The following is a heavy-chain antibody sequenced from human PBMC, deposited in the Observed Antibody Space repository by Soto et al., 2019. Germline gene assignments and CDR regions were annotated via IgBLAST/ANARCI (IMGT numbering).Heavy chain of an antibody. CDR2: IRRIAYGGTT. V-gene: IGHV3-49*04. CDR1: GFNFAAYT. Sequence: GGSLRLSCSASGFNFAAYTMSWVRLTPGKGLEWVGFIRRIAYGGTTDYAASVKGRFTISRDDSRKIVYLQMSRLKIEDTAVYYCSRSLAIDFDPRGQGTLVTVSS. CDR3: SRSLAIDFDP. J-gene: IGHJ5*02. D-gene: IGHD3-3*01.